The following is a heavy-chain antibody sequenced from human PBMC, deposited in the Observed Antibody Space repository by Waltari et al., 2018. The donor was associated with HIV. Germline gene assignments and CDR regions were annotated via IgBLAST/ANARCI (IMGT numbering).Heavy chain of an antibody. CDR2: RSQDGTKK. D-gene: IGHD2-21*01. Sequence: EVQLVESGGGLVQPGGSLRLSCVASGFTFTSYYMSWVRQAPGEGLEWVANRSQDGTKKFDVDSVKGRFTISRDNAKNSVYLQINSLRAEDSAIYYCARDLWPEDFWGQGTLVTVSS. CDR1: GFTFTSYY. CDR3: ARDLWPEDF. V-gene: IGHV3-7*01. J-gene: IGHJ4*02.